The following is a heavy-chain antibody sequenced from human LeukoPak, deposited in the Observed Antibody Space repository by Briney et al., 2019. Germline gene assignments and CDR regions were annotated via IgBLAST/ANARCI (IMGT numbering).Heavy chain of an antibody. Sequence: PGGSLRLSCAASGFTSSNYWMSWVRQAPGKGLEWVANIKQDGSEKYYVDSVKGRFTISRDNAKNSLYVQMNSLRAEDTAVYYCARLRGLYSDTNRYQTALDCWGQGTLVTVSS. D-gene: IGHD1-26*01. J-gene: IGHJ4*02. CDR2: IKQDGSEK. CDR1: GFTSSNYW. CDR3: ARLRGLYSDTNRYQTALDC. V-gene: IGHV3-7*01.